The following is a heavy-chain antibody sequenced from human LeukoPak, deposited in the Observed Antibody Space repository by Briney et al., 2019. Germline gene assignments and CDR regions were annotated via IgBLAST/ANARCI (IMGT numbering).Heavy chain of an antibody. J-gene: IGHJ6*03. D-gene: IGHD3-10*01. Sequence: GGSLRLSCAASGFTFSSYGMHWVRQAPGKGLEWVAFIRYDGSNKYYADSVKGRFTISRDNSKNTLYLQMNSLRAEDMALYYCAKDITYIPIYYMDVWGKGTTVTVSS. CDR1: GFTFSSYG. V-gene: IGHV3-30*02. CDR3: AKDITYIPIYYMDV. CDR2: IRYDGSNK.